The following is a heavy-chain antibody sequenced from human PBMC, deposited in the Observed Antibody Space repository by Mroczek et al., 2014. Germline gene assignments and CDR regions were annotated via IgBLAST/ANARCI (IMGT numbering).Heavy chain of an antibody. CDR2: INHSGST. Sequence: QVQLQQWGAGLLKPSETLSLTCAVYGGSFSGYYWSWIRQPPGKGLEWIGEINHSGSTNYNPSLKSRVTISVDTSKNQFSLKLSSVTAADTAVYYCARRTSGSYYNDKYYFDYWGQGTLVTVSS. V-gene: IGHV4-34*01. CDR3: ARRTSGSYYNDKYYFDY. J-gene: IGHJ4*02. D-gene: IGHD3-10*01. CDR1: GGSFSGYY.